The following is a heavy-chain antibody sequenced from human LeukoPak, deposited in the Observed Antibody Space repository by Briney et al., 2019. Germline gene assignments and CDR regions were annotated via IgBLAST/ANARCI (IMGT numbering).Heavy chain of an antibody. CDR1: GGTFSSYA. Sequence: SVKVSCKASGGTFSSYAISWVRQAPGQGLEWMGGIIPIFGTANYAQKFQGRVTITADESTSTAYMELSSLRSEDTAVYYCARSLGGLPGIAVADPYYYYYMDVWAKGPRSPSP. J-gene: IGHJ6*03. CDR3: ARSLGGLPGIAVADPYYYYYMDV. CDR2: IIPIFGTA. D-gene: IGHD6-19*01. V-gene: IGHV1-69*01.